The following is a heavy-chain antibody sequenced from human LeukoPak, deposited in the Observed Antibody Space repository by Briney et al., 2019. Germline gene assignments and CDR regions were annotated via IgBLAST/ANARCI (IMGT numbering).Heavy chain of an antibody. V-gene: IGHV3-48*01. CDR1: GFTFSSSS. D-gene: IGHD2-21*01. CDR3: ARHIPFDC. CDR2: ISTSGGTI. Sequence: PGGSLRLSCAASGFTFSSSSMNWVRQAPEKGLEWVSYISTSGGTIYYADSVKGRFTISRDNAKNSLYLQMDSLRAEDTAVYHCARHIPFDCWGQGTLVTVSS. J-gene: IGHJ4*02.